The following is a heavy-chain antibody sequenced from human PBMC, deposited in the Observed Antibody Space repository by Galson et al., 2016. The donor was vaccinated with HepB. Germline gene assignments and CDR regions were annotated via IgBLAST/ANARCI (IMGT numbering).Heavy chain of an antibody. V-gene: IGHV4-59*01. CDR3: AGGQLPGYYFDY. Sequence: ETLSLTCTVSGGSMTPYYWSWIRQAPGKELEWIAFIYFTGSTNHNPSLKSRVTISRDTSKNQFSLALTSVTAADTALYYCAGGQLPGYYFDYWGQGILVTVSS. D-gene: IGHD1-26*01. J-gene: IGHJ4*02. CDR1: GGSMTPYY. CDR2: IYFTGST.